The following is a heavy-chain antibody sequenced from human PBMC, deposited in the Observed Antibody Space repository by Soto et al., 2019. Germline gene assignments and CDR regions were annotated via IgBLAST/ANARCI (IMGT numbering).Heavy chain of an antibody. CDR3: AKSYSSNWYDYFDY. D-gene: IGHD6-13*01. J-gene: IGHJ4*02. Sequence: EVQLLESGGGLVQPGGSLRLSCAASEFTFSTYAMSWVRQAPGKGLEWVAAISGSGDTTYYADSVKGRFTISRDTSKNTLFLQMNRLRAEDTALYYCAKSYSSNWYDYFDYLGQGTLVTVSS. CDR2: ISGSGDTT. CDR1: EFTFSTYA. V-gene: IGHV3-23*01.